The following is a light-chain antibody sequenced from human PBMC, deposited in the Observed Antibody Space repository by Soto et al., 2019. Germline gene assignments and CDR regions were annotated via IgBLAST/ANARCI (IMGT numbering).Light chain of an antibody. CDR3: QQSFSTPLS. V-gene: IGKV1-39*01. CDR2: AAS. J-gene: IGKJ4*01. CDR1: QSVNKY. Sequence: DIQMTQSPSSLSASVGDRVTISCRASQSVNKYLNWYQQKPGNVPTLLIYAASTLQGGVPSRFNGSGFGTDFTVTISNLQPEDFATYYCQQSFSTPLSFGGGTKWRSN.